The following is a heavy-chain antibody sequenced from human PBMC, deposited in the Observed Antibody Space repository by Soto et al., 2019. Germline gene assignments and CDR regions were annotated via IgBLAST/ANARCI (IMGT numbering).Heavy chain of an antibody. D-gene: IGHD6-19*01. CDR1: GGSISSSSYY. J-gene: IGHJ3*02. V-gene: IGHV4-39*01. CDR3: ARRYSSGWYDAFDI. CDR2: IYYSGST. Sequence: PSETLSLTCTVSGGSISSSSYYWGWIRQPPGKGLEWIGSIYYSGSTYYNPSLKSRVTISVDTSKNQFSLKLSSVTAADTAVYYCARRYSSGWYDAFDIWGQGTKVTVSS.